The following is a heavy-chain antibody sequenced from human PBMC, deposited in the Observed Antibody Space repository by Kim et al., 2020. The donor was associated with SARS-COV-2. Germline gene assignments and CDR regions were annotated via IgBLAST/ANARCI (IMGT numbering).Heavy chain of an antibody. J-gene: IGHJ4*02. D-gene: IGHD2-2*01. V-gene: IGHV3-15*06. CDR3: TTSLRPSSDVDY. CDR2: T. Sequence: TNNDATVKGSLTITRDDSTATLYLQMNSLETEDTAVYYCTTSLRPSSDVDYWGQGTLVTVSS.